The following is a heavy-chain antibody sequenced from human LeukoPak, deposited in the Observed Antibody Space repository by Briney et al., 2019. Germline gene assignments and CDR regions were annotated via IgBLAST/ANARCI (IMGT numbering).Heavy chain of an antibody. J-gene: IGHJ4*02. CDR2: IQFDGSQK. CDR1: GFTFSSYG. V-gene: IGHV3-30*02. CDR3: AKDSSGWYGFDY. D-gene: IGHD6-19*01. Sequence: PGGTLRLSCAASGFTFSSYGMHWVRQAPGKGLEWVAFIQFDGSQKYFADSVNGRFTISRDNSKNTLYLQMNSLRVEDTAVYYCAKDSSGWYGFDYWGQGTLVTVFS.